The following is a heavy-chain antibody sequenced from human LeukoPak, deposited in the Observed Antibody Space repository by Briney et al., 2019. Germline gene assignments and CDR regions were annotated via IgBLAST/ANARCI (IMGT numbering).Heavy chain of an antibody. CDR1: GCPISSYC. Sequence: PSETLSLTCTVSGCPISSYCWSWIRQPPGKGLEGIGYISYSGSTNYHPALKSRLTMSVDTFKIQISVKLSSVTAADTGVYYCARQTSGGHFDYWGQGILVTV. CDR2: ISYSGST. J-gene: IGHJ4*02. D-gene: IGHD6-19*01. V-gene: IGHV4-59*08. CDR3: ARQTSGGHFDY.